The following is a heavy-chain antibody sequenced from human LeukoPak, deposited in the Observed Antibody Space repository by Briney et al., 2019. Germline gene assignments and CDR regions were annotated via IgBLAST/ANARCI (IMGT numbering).Heavy chain of an antibody. J-gene: IGHJ5*02. CDR1: GFTFSSYT. CDR2: ISSSSSYI. CDR3: ARDSVLDP. V-gene: IGHV3-21*01. D-gene: IGHD3-10*01. Sequence: GGSLRLSCAASGFTFSSYTMNWVRQAPGKGLEWVSSISSSSSYIYYADSVKGRFVISRDNAKNSLYLQMNSLRDEDTAIYYCARDSVLDPWGQGTPVTVSS.